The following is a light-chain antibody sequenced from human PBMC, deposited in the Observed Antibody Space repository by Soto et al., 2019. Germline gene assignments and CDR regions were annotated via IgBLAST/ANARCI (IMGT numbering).Light chain of an antibody. Sequence: AIQLTQSPSSLSASVGDRVTITCRASQGISSAVAWYQQKPGKAPKLLIYDASSLESGVPSRFSGSGSGTDFTLTSSSPKPEDCANYYCQQLNSYPITLGQGTRLEIK. CDR3: QQLNSYPIT. CDR2: DAS. V-gene: IGKV1-13*02. CDR1: QGISSA. J-gene: IGKJ5*01.